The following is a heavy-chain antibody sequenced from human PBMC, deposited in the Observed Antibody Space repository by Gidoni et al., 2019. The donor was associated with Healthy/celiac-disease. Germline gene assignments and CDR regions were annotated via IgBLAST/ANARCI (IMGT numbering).Heavy chain of an antibody. CDR3: ARLAVPAAVIDY. Sequence: QLQLQESGPGLVKPSETLSLTCTVSGGSISSSSYYWGWIRQPPGKGLEWIGSIYYSGSTYYNPSLKSRVTISVDTSKNQFSLKLSSVTAADTAVYYCARLAVPAAVIDYWGQGTLVTVSS. V-gene: IGHV4-39*07. J-gene: IGHJ4*02. CDR1: GGSISSSSYY. D-gene: IGHD2-2*01. CDR2: IYYSGST.